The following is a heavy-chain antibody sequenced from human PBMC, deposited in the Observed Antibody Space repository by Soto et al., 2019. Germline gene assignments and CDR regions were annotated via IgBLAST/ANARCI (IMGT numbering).Heavy chain of an antibody. Sequence: QVQLQESGPGLVKPSETLSLTCTVSGGSISSYYWSWIRQPPGKGLEWIGCIYYSGSTNYNPPLNRRVTITVDTYKDQFPLKLSSVTAADTAVYYCARHDGYCRSTSCYVSGGFDYWGQGTLVTVSS. CDR2: IYYSGST. CDR1: GGSISSYY. CDR3: ARHDGYCRSTSCYVSGGFDY. D-gene: IGHD2-2*01. J-gene: IGHJ4*02. V-gene: IGHV4-59*08.